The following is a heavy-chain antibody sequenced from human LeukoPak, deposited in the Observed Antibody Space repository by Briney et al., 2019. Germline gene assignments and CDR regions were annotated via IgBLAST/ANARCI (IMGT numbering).Heavy chain of an antibody. D-gene: IGHD3-10*01. CDR3: TTPALGRRLYYYDY. CDR2: IRSKSDGETV. V-gene: IGHV3-15*01. CDR1: GYTFSPYW. J-gene: IGHJ4*02. Sequence: GGSLRLSCVASGYTFSPYWMSWVRQAPGRGLEWVGRIRSKSDGETVDYAAPVKGRFTISRDDSENILFLQMNSLKTEDTAVYYCTTPALGRRLYYYDYWGQGALVTVSP.